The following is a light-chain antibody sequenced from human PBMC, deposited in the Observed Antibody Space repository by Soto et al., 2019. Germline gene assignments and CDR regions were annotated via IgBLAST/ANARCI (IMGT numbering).Light chain of an antibody. Sequence: DIDLTQSPSFLSASVGDRVTITCRASQGISSYLAWYQQKPGKAPKLLIYEASTLRSGLPSRFGGSGSRTEFTPTISSLHPEDSANYYCQQRNTYPWTFGQGTKVEIK. CDR2: EAS. V-gene: IGKV1-9*01. CDR1: QGISSY. J-gene: IGKJ1*01. CDR3: QQRNTYPWT.